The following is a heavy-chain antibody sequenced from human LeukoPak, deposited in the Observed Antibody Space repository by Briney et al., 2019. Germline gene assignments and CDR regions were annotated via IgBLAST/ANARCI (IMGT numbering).Heavy chain of an antibody. CDR1: GYTFTSYA. CDR3: ARKASILTGYYGDYYYYYMDV. J-gene: IGHJ6*03. D-gene: IGHD3-9*01. Sequence: ASGKVSCKASGYTFTSYAMNWVRQAPGQGLEWMGWINTNTGNPTYAQGFTGRFVFSLDTSVSTAYLQISSLKAEDTAVYYCARKASILTGYYGDYYYYYMDVWGKGTTVTVSS. CDR2: INTNTGNP. V-gene: IGHV7-4-1*02.